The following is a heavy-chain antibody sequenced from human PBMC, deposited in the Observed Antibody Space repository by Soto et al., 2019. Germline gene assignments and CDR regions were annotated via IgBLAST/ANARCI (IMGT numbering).Heavy chain of an antibody. CDR1: GFTFGTYA. D-gene: IGHD6-19*01. J-gene: IGHJ4*02. Sequence: GGSLRLSCAASGFTFGTYAMNWVRQAPGKGLEWVSSTPGSGGSAYYADSVRGRFTISRDNSKNTVYLQLDSLGPEDSAIYYCAKGGSSGWFYFDFWGQGTQVTVSS. CDR3: AKGGSSGWFYFDF. V-gene: IGHV3-23*01. CDR2: TPGSGGSA.